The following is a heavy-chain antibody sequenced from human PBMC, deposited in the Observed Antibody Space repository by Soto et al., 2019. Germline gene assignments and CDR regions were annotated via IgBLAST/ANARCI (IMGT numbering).Heavy chain of an antibody. D-gene: IGHD6-19*01. Sequence: SVSNAWMNWVRQAPGKGLEWVGRIKSKTDGGTTDYAAPVKGRFTISRDDSKNTLYLQMNSLKTEDTAVYYCTTEYSSGWFDPWGQGTLVTVSS. J-gene: IGHJ5*02. CDR2: IKSKTDGGTT. V-gene: IGHV3-15*07. CDR1: SVSNAW. CDR3: TTEYSSGWFDP.